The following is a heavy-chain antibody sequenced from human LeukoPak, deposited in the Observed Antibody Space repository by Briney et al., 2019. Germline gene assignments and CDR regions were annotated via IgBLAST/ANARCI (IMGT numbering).Heavy chain of an antibody. J-gene: IGHJ5*02. D-gene: IGHD2-2*01. CDR1: GGSISSYY. V-gene: IGHV4-59*01. CDR2: IYYSGST. Sequence: PSETLSLTCTVSGGSISSYYWSWIRQPPGKGLEWIGYIYYSGSTNYNPSLKSRVTISVDTSKKQFSLKLSSVTAADTAVYYCARDTPDCSSTSCYSWFDPWGQGTLVTVSS. CDR3: ARDTPDCSSTSCYSWFDP.